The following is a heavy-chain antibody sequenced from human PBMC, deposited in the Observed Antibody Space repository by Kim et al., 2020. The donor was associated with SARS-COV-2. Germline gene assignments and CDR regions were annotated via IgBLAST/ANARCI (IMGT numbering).Heavy chain of an antibody. Sequence: KYYADSVKGRFTISRDNSKNTLYLQMNSLRAEDTAVYYCARVPPPGFADIWGQGTMVTVSS. J-gene: IGHJ3*02. CDR3: ARVPPPGFADI. CDR2: K. V-gene: IGHV3-33*01.